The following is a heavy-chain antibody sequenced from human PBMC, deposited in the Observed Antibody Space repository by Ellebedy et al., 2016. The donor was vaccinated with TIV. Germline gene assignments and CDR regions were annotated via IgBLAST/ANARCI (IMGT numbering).Heavy chain of an antibody. CDR1: GFTFRSYG. Sequence: GESLKISXAASGFTFRSYGMHWVRQAPGKGLEWVSFIWFDGGNKYYADSVKGRFTISRDNSKNTLYLQMNSMRAEDTAVYYCATRGDYGGNTNYYYGMDVWGQGTTVTVSS. V-gene: IGHV3-30*02. CDR3: ATRGDYGGNTNYYYGMDV. CDR2: IWFDGGNK. D-gene: IGHD4-23*01. J-gene: IGHJ6*02.